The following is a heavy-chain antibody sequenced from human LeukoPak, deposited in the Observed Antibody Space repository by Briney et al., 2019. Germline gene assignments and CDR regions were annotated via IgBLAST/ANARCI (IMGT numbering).Heavy chain of an antibody. J-gene: IGHJ4*02. CDR1: GFTFTDYA. CDR3: AKVLAVAGYEADY. CDR2: ISAGGTTT. Sequence: GGSLRLSCAASGFTFTDYAMSWVRQAPGKGLEWVSTISAGGTTTYYADSVKGRFTISRDNSKNTLYLQMNSLRAEDTAVYYCAKVLAVAGYEADYWGQGTLVTVSS. V-gene: IGHV3-23*01. D-gene: IGHD6-19*01.